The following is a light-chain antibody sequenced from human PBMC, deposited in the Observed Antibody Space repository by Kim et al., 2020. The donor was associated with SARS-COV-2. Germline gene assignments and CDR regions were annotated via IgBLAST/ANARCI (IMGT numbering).Light chain of an antibody. CDR3: QQTNSVPPT. CDR2: GAS. V-gene: IGKV1-12*01. Sequence: ASVGDRVTITCRASQGISSWLAWYQQKPGKAPKFLIYGASSLHSGVPSRFSGSGSGTEFTLTITSLQPEDCATYYCQQTNSVPPTFGQGTKVDIK. J-gene: IGKJ1*01. CDR1: QGISSW.